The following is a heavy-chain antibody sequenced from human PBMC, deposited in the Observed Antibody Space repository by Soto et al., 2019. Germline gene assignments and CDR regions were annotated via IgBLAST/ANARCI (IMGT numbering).Heavy chain of an antibody. CDR1: GYTFTGYY. CDR2: INPNSGGT. J-gene: IGHJ6*02. CDR3: ARGGKSSSRPTYYGMDV. V-gene: IGHV1-2*04. Sequence: GASVKVSCKASGYTFTGYYMHWVRQAPGQGLEWMGWINPNSGGTNYAQKFQGWVTMTRDTSISTAYMELSRLRSDDTAVYYCARGGKSSSRPTYYGMDVWGQGTTVTVS. D-gene: IGHD6-6*01.